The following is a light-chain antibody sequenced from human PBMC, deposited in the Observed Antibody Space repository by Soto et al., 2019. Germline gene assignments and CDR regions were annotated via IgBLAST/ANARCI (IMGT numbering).Light chain of an antibody. CDR3: QQCCSSQTYT. CDR1: QSVSSSY. V-gene: IGKV3-20*01. CDR2: AAS. J-gene: IGKJ2*01. Sequence: EVVLTQSPGTLSLSLGDRATLSCRASQSVSSSYLACYQQKPGQAPRILIYAASTRATGVPDRFSGSGSGTAFTLIISRLEPEDFSVYYCQQCCSSQTYTFGQGTKLEIK.